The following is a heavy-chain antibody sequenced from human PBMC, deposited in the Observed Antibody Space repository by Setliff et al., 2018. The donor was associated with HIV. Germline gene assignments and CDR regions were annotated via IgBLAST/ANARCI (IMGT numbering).Heavy chain of an antibody. J-gene: IGHJ4*02. D-gene: IGHD1-26*01. V-gene: IGHV3-7*01. Sequence: GESLRLSCAAAGFTFSNYWMTWVRQAPGKGLEWVANIKEDGSDEYYVDSVNGRFTISRDNAKNSLYLQMNSLRAEDMAVYYCARGDVVGSTGGHFDYWGQGTLVTVSS. CDR1: GFTFSNYW. CDR3: ARGDVVGSTGGHFDY. CDR2: IKEDGSDE.